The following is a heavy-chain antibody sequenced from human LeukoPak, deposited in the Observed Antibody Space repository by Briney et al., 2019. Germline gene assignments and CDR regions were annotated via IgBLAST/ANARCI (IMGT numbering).Heavy chain of an antibody. V-gene: IGHV3-21*01. Sequence: PGGSLRLSCAASGFTFSTNSMNWVRQAPGKGLEWVSSISSSSSYIWYADSLKGRFTISRDNAGNSLYLQMNSLRAEDTAVYYCTTSLPHIVDVTTSDGGNWGQGTLVTVSS. J-gene: IGHJ4*02. CDR1: GFTFSTNS. D-gene: IGHD2-21*02. CDR3: TTSLPHIVDVTTSDGGN. CDR2: ISSSSSYI.